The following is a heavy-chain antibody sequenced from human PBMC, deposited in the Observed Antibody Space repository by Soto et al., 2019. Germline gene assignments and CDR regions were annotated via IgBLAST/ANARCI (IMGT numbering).Heavy chain of an antibody. D-gene: IGHD4-17*01. J-gene: IGHJ4*02. Sequence: QVQLQESGPGLVKPSETLSLTCTVSGGSISSYYWSWIRQPPGKGLEWIGYIYYSGSTNYNPSLKSRVTISVDTSKNQFSLKLSSVTAADTAVYYCARDRAPTGYWGQGTLVTVSS. V-gene: IGHV4-59*01. CDR3: ARDRAPTGY. CDR2: IYYSGST. CDR1: GGSISSYY.